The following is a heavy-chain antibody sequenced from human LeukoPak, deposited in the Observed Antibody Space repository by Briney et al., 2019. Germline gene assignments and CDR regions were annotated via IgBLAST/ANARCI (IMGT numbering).Heavy chain of an antibody. CDR3: AERGVVIRGILVIGYHQEAYHYDF. J-gene: IGHJ4*02. CDR1: GISLSNYA. CDR2: ISERGGST. D-gene: IGHD3-10*01. Sequence: AGGSLRLSCVVSGISLSNYAMTWVRQAPGKGLEWVSYISERGGSTTYADSVKGRFTISRDTSLNTLYLQMNNLRAEDTAVYFCAERGVVIRGILVIGYHQEAYHYDFWGQGVLVTVSS. V-gene: IGHV3-23*01.